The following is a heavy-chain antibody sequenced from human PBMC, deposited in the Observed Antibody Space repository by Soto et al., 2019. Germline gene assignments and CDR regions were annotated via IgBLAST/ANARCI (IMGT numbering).Heavy chain of an antibody. J-gene: IGHJ4*02. CDR1: GFTFSSYE. CDR3: ARDVVTAIYDY. CDR2: ISSSGSTI. V-gene: IGHV3-48*03. D-gene: IGHD2-21*02. Sequence: GGSLRLSCAASGFTFSSYEMNWVRQAPGKGLEWVSYISSSGSTIYYADSVKGRFTISRDNAKNSLYLQMNSLRAEDTAVYYCARDVVTAIYDYWGQGPLGTVSS.